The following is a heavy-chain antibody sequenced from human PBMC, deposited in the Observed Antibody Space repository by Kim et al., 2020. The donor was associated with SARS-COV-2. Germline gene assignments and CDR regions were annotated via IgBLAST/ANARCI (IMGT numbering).Heavy chain of an antibody. D-gene: IGHD6-19*01. Sequence: SETLSLTCTVSGGSISSSSYYWGWIRQPPGKGLEWIGSIYYSGSTYYNPSLKSRVTISVDTSKNQFSLKLSSVTAADTAVYYCANLAVAGMRVFDYWGQGTLVTVSS. J-gene: IGHJ4*02. CDR3: ANLAVAGMRVFDY. CDR2: IYYSGST. CDR1: GGSISSSSYY. V-gene: IGHV4-39*01.